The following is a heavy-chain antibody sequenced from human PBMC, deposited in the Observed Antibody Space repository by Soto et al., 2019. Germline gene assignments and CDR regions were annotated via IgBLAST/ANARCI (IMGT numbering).Heavy chain of an antibody. Sequence: LRLSCAASGFIVSSNYMSWVRQAPGKGLEWVSVIYSGGSTYYADSVKGRFTISRDNSKNTLYLQMNSLRAEDTAVYYCARTVVVVTATPGAFDIWGQGTMVTVSS. CDR3: ARTVVVVTATPGAFDI. CDR1: GFIVSSNY. J-gene: IGHJ3*02. CDR2: IYSGGST. V-gene: IGHV3-53*05. D-gene: IGHD2-15*01.